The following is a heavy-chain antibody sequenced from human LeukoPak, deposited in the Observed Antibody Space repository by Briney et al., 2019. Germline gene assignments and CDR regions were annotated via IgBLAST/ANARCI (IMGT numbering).Heavy chain of an antibody. CDR2: ISSNGGST. CDR3: AKASGSGSFDY. V-gene: IGHV3-64*04. J-gene: IGHJ4*02. Sequence: GGSLRLSCSASGFTFSSYAMHWVRQAPGKGLEYVSAISSNGGSTYYADSVKGRFTISRDNSKNTLYLQMNSLRAEDTAVYYCAKASGSGSFDYWGQGTLVTVSS. CDR1: GFTFSSYA. D-gene: IGHD3-10*01.